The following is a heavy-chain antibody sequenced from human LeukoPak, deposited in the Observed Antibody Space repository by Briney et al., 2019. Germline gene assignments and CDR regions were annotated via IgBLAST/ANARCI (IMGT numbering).Heavy chain of an antibody. CDR3: ARRGLLWFGEWAFDY. CDR1: GGSISSSSYY. D-gene: IGHD3-10*01. V-gene: IGHV4-39*01. CDR2: IYYSGST. J-gene: IGHJ4*02. Sequence: SETLSLTCTVSGGSISSSSYYWGWIRQPPGKGLEWIGCIYYSGSTYYNPSLKSRVTISVDTSKNQFSLKLSSVTAADTAVYYCARRGLLWFGEWAFDYWGQGTLVTVSS.